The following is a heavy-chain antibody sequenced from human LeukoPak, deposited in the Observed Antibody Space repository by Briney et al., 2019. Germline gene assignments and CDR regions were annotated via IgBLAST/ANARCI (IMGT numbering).Heavy chain of an antibody. D-gene: IGHD6-13*01. CDR1: GYTFTSYG. CDR3: ARDNTLAAADRNYYYYYMDV. V-gene: IGHV1-18*01. CDR2: ISAYNGNT. J-gene: IGHJ6*03. Sequence: GASVKVSCKASGYTFTSYGISWVRQAPGQGLEWMGWISAYNGNTNYAQKLQGRVTMTTDTSTSTAYMELRSLRSDDTAVYYCARDNTLAAADRNYYYYYMDVWGKGTTVTISS.